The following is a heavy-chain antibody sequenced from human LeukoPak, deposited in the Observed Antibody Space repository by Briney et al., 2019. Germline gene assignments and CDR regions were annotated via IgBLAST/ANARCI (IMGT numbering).Heavy chain of an antibody. CDR2: MNPNSGNT. J-gene: IGHJ4*02. D-gene: IGHD3-22*01. V-gene: IGHV1-8*01. CDR3: ARADYDSGGSTRKQIDF. Sequence: GASVKVSCKASGYTFTSYDINWVRQATGQGLEWMGWMNPNSGNTAYAQKFQGRVTMTRNTSISTAYMGLSSLRSEDTAVYYCARADYDSGGSTRKQIDFWGQGTLVTVSS. CDR1: GYTFTSYD.